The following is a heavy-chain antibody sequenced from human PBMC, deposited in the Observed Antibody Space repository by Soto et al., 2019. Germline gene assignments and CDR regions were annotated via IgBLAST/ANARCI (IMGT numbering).Heavy chain of an antibody. D-gene: IGHD3-3*01. J-gene: IGHJ4*02. CDR2: INSDGSSI. V-gene: IGHV3-74*01. Sequence: EVQLVESGGDLVQPGGFLRLSCATSGFTFSRYWMHWVRQVPGKGLGWVSRINSDGSSISYPYSVKGRFPIARDNAKNTLYLQMNSLRVEDTAVYYCARLPVDTITSLDYWGQGTLVTVSS. CDR1: GFTFSRYW. CDR3: ARLPVDTITSLDY.